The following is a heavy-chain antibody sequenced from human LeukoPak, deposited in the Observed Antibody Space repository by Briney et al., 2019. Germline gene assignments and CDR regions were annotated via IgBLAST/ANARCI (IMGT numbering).Heavy chain of an antibody. V-gene: IGHV3-74*01. D-gene: IGHD3-16*01. CDR2: IKTDGSNT. Sequence: GGSLRLSCAASGFTFSSYWMHWVRQAPGKGLVWVSRIKTDGSNTNYADSVKGRFTISRDNAKNTLYLQMSSLRVEDTAVYYCARDFLHLGGWGQGTMVTVSS. CDR1: GFTFSSYW. J-gene: IGHJ3*01. CDR3: ARDFLHLGG.